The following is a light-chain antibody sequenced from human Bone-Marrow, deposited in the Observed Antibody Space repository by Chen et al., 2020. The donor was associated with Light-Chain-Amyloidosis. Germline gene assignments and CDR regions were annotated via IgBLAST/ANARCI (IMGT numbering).Light chain of an antibody. CDR1: QTISSNY. Sequence: EIVLTQSPGTLSLSPGEGANLSCRACQTISSNYLTWYQQKFGQAPRLHIYGSSSRATGIPDRFMGSGSGTDFTLTINILGPDDFAVYYCQQYGTSPLTVGGGTKVEIK. J-gene: IGKJ4*01. CDR3: QQYGTSPLT. CDR2: GSS. V-gene: IGKV3-20*01.